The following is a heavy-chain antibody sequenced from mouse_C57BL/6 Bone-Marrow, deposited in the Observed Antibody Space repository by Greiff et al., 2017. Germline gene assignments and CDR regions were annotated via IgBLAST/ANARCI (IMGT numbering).Heavy chain of an antibody. V-gene: IGHV1-26*01. J-gene: IGHJ4*01. D-gene: IGHD1-1*01. CDR1: GYTFTDYY. Sequence: VQLQQSGPELVKPGASVKISCKASGYTFTDYYMNWVKQSHGKSLEWIGDINPNNGGTSYNQKFKGKATLTVDKSSSTAYMELRSLTSEDSAVYYCARRGPHYGSSFYYAMDYWGQGTSVTVSS. CDR2: INPNNGGT. CDR3: ARRGPHYGSSFYYAMDY.